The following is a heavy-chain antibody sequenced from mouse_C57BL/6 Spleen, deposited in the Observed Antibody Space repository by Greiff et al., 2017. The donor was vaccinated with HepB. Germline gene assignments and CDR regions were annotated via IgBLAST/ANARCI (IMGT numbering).Heavy chain of an antibody. CDR3: ARHVNYGSSDAMDY. CDR1: GFTFSSYG. D-gene: IGHD1-1*01. V-gene: IGHV5-6*02. J-gene: IGHJ4*01. CDR2: ISSGGSYT. Sequence: DVMLVESGGDLVKPGGSLKLSCAASGFTFSSYGMSWVRQTPDKRLEWVATISSGGSYTYYPDSVKGRFTISRDNAKNTLYLQMSSLKSEDTAMYYCARHVNYGSSDAMDYWGQGTSVTVSS.